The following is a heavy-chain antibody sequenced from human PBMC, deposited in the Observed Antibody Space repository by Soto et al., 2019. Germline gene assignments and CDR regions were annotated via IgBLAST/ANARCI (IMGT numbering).Heavy chain of an antibody. Sequence: QITLKESGPTLVKPTQTLTLTCTFSGFSLRTTGVAVGWIRQPPGKALEWLALTCWDGDSRYSPSLQGRATPTRETSRDRVVFTSTNRAPVDTATYSCVHRNLSRYGHLCFDYGGQAILVTVSS. J-gene: IGHJ4*02. CDR3: VHRNLSRYGHLCFDY. CDR1: GFSLRTTGVA. D-gene: IGHD3-16*02. CDR2: TCWDGDS. V-gene: IGHV2-5*02.